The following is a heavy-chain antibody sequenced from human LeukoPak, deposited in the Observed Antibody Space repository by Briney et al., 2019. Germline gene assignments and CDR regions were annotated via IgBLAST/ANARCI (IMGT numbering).Heavy chain of an antibody. D-gene: IGHD4-17*01. J-gene: IGHJ4*02. CDR1: GGSISSYY. Sequence: SETLSLTCTVSGGSISSYYWSWIRQPAGKGLERIGRIYTSGSTNYNPSLKSRVTMSVDTSKNQFSLKLSSVTAADTAVYYCAITTVNPYYFDYWGQGTLVTVSS. V-gene: IGHV4-4*07. CDR3: AITTVNPYYFDY. CDR2: IYTSGST.